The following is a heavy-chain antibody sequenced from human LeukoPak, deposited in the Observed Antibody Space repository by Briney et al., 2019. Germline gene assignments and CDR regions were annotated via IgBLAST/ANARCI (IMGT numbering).Heavy chain of an antibody. CDR2: IRYDGSNK. CDR3: AKPAKYYDFWGGYSESAFDI. D-gene: IGHD3-3*01. Sequence: GGSLRLSCAASGFTFSSYGMHWVRQAPGKGLEWVAFIRYDGSNKYYADSVKGRFTISRDNSKNTLYLQMNSLRAEDTAVYYCAKPAKYYDFWGGYSESAFDIWGQGTMVTVSS. V-gene: IGHV3-30*02. J-gene: IGHJ3*02. CDR1: GFTFSSYG.